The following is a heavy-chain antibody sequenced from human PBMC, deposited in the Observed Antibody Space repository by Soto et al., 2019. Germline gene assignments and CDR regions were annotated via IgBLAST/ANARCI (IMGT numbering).Heavy chain of an antibody. D-gene: IGHD1-26*01. J-gene: IGHJ6*02. V-gene: IGHV3-23*01. CDR2: ISGSGRTI. CDR1: GLDFSSEV. CDR3: AKVGPSYYYGMDV. Sequence: GGSLRLSCAASGLDFSSEVMCWVRQAPGKGLEWVSSISGSGRTIYHADSMRGRFAISRDNSKNSLYLQLNNLRVDDTAVYYCAKVGPSYYYGMDVCGQGPTVTVS.